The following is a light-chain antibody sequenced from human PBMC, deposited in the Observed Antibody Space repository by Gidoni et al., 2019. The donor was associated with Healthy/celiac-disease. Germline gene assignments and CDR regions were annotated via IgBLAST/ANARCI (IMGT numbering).Light chain of an antibody. CDR1: SSDVGGYNY. Sequence: HSALTQPASVSGSPGQSITISCTGTSSDVGGYNYVSWYQQHPGKAHKLMIYEVSNRPSGVSNRFSGSKSGNTASLTISGLQAEDEADYYCSSYTSSSTLMVFGGGTKLTVL. CDR3: SSYTSSSTLMV. J-gene: IGLJ2*01. V-gene: IGLV2-14*01. CDR2: EVS.